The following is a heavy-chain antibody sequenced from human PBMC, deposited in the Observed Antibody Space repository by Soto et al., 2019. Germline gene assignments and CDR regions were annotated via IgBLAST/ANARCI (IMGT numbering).Heavy chain of an antibody. CDR3: ARGPGAAGTFDP. J-gene: IGHJ5*02. CDR1: GGSFSGYY. D-gene: IGHD6-13*01. V-gene: IGHV4-34*01. CDR2: INHSGST. Sequence: PSETLSLTCAVYGGSFSGYYWSWIRQPPGKGLEWIGEINHSGSTNYNPSLKSRVTISVDTSKNQFSLKLSSVTAADTAVYYCARGPGAAGTFDPWGQGTLVTVSS.